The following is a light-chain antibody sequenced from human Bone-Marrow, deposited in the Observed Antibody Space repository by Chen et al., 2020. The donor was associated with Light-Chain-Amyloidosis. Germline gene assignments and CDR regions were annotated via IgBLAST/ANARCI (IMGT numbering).Light chain of an antibody. J-gene: IGLJ1*01. CDR2: EVT. CDR3: SSYTIPNTLV. Sequence: QSALTQPASVSGSPGNSINSSCTGTSSDVGGDKRFSWYQQHPEKAPKLMIYEVTNRPSWVPDRFSGSKSDNTASLTISGLQTEDEADYFCSSYTIPNTLVFGSGTRVTVL. CDR1: SSDVGGDKR. V-gene: IGLV2-14*01.